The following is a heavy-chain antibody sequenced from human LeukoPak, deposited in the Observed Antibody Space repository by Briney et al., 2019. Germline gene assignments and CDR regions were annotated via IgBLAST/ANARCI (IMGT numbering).Heavy chain of an antibody. CDR2: IYHTGST. CDR1: GDSISSHF. D-gene: IGHD3-10*01. J-gene: IGHJ4*02. CDR3: ATSKLQLFPFDY. Sequence: SETLSLTCTVSGDSISSHFWSWIRQPPGKGLEWIGYIYHTGSTNYNPSLKSRLTISVDTSKNQFSLKLSSVTAADTAVYYCATSKLQLFPFDYWGQGTLVTVSS. V-gene: IGHV4-59*08.